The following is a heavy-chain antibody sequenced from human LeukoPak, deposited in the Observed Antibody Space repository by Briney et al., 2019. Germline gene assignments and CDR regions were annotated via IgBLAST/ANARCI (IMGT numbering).Heavy chain of an antibody. J-gene: IGHJ4*02. V-gene: IGHV3-7*01. CDR2: IKQAGSEK. Sequence: GGSLRLSCVASGFTFSSHWMSYVRQAPGKGLEWVADIKQAGSEKNYVDSVKGRFTISRDNAKNSLYLQMNSLRAEDTAVYYCAGGSGWISDSWGPGTLVTVSS. CDR1: GFTFSSHW. CDR3: AGGSGWISDS. D-gene: IGHD6-19*01.